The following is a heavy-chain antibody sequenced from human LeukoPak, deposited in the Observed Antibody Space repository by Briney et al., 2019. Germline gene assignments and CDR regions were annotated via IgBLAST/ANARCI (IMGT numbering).Heavy chain of an antibody. D-gene: IGHD2-15*01. CDR1: GYSISSGYY. J-gene: IGHJ4*02. CDR2: IYHSGST. CDR3: VRDHPKLRLRQVYYFDY. V-gene: IGHV4-38-2*02. Sequence: SETLSLTCTVSGYSISSGYYWGWIRQPPGKGLEWIGSIYHSGSTYYNPSLKSRVTISVDTSKNQFSLKLSSVTAADTAVDYCVRDHPKLRLRQVYYFDYWGQGTLVTVSS.